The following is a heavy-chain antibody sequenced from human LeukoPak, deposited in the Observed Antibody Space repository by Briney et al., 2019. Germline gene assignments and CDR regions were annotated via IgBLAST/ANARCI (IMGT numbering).Heavy chain of an antibody. D-gene: IGHD1-26*01. CDR2: ISWNSGSI. CDR3: ARGSEWELLSY. Sequence: GRSLRLSCAASGFTFDDYAMHWVRQAPGKGLEWVSGISWNSGSIGYADSVKGRFTISRDNAKNTLYLQMNSLRSEDTAVYYCARGSEWELLSYWGQGTLVTVSS. J-gene: IGHJ4*02. CDR1: GFTFDDYA. V-gene: IGHV3-9*01.